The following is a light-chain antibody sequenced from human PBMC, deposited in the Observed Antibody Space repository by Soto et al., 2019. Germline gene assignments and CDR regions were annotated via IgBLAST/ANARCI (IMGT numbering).Light chain of an antibody. J-gene: IGKJ1*01. CDR3: LQHTSYPWT. Sequence: EIVMTQSPVTLSVSPGERATLSCRASQSVSSDLAWYQQKRGQAPRLLIYGASTRAIGIPVRFSGSGSGTEFTLTISSLQPEDFGTYYCLQHTSYPWTFGQGTKVDIK. V-gene: IGKV3-15*01. CDR2: GAS. CDR1: QSVSSD.